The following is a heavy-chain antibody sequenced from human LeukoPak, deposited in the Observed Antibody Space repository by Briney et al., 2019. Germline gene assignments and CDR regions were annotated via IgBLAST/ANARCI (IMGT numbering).Heavy chain of an antibody. D-gene: IGHD5-12*01. CDR1: GFTFSSYS. V-gene: IGHV3-21*01. CDR2: ISSSSSYI. J-gene: IGHJ4*02. Sequence: GGTLRLSCAASGFTFSSYSMNWVRQAPGKGLEWVSYISSSSSYIYYADSVKGRFTISRDNAKNSLYLQMNSLRAEDTAVYYCARDGTSGYDGFDYWGQGTLVTVSS. CDR3: ARDGTSGYDGFDY.